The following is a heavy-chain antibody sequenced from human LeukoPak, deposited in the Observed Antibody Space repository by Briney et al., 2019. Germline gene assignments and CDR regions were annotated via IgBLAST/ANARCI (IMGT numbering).Heavy chain of an antibody. Sequence: PGGSLRLSCAASGFTFSDYYMSWIRQAPGKGLEWVSYISSSGSTIYYADSVKGRFTISRDNAKNSLYLQMNSLRAEDTAVYYCARDSRYCSSTSCYIFTFGYWGQGTLVTVSS. CDR3: ARDSRYCSSTSCYIFTFGY. CDR1: GFTFSDYY. D-gene: IGHD2-2*01. V-gene: IGHV3-11*04. CDR2: ISSSGSTI. J-gene: IGHJ4*02.